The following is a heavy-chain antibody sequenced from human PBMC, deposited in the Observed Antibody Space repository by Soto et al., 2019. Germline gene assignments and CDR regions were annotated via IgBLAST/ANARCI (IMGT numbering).Heavy chain of an antibody. CDR3: GRDARGLAAASPGSYFRGLAV. V-gene: IGHV1-18*01. CDR2: ISGYNGHT. CDR1: GYSFSSHG. Sequence: QGQLVQSGAEVKKPGASVKVSCKASGYSFSSHGIGWVRQAPGQGHEWVGWISGYNGHTKYIQRLQGRVTMTPATSPSGAYMELRGLRSDDTVVYYCGRDARGLAAASPGSYFRGLAVWGQGTTVTVSS. D-gene: IGHD2-15*01. J-gene: IGHJ6*02.